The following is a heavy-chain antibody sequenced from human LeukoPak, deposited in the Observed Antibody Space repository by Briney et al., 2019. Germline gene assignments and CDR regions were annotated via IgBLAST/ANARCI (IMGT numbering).Heavy chain of an antibody. CDR2: INHSGST. CDR1: GGSFSGYY. V-gene: IGHV4-34*01. CDR3: ARHSHKRITMVRGVKGYYYFDY. Sequence: SETLSLTCAVYGGSFSGYYWSWLRQPPGKGLEWIGEINHSGSTNYNPSLKSRVTISVDTSKNQFSLKLSSVTAPRTPVYYFARHSHKRITMVRGVKGYYYFDYWGQGTLVTVSS. J-gene: IGHJ4*02. D-gene: IGHD3-10*01.